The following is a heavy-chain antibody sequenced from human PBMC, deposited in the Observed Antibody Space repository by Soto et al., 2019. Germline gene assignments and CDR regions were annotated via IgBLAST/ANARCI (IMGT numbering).Heavy chain of an antibody. CDR3: ARHHSSSYAYFHY. Sequence: SETLSLTCTVSGGSISSSSYYWGWIRQPPGKGLEWIGSIYYSGSTYYKPSLKSRVTISVDTSKNQFSLKLSSVTAADTAVYYWARHHSSSYAYFHYWCQGTRVTVAS. V-gene: IGHV4-39*01. D-gene: IGHD6-6*01. CDR1: GGSISSSSYY. CDR2: IYYSGST. J-gene: IGHJ4*02.